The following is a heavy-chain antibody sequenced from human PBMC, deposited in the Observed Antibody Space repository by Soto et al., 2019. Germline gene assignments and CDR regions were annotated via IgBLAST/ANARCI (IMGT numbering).Heavy chain of an antibody. D-gene: IGHD6-25*01. V-gene: IGHV3-23*01. CDR2: ISGSGPTT. Sequence: EVQLLESGGGLVQPGGSLRLSCAASGFTFSSYAMSWVRQASGKGLEWVSAISGSGPTTYYAGSVKGRFTISRDNSKSTLYLQMNSLRAEDSAVSYCAKFFAETGGSSGWPWSFHFWVQGTLVTVSS. CDR3: AKFFAETGGSSGWPWSFHF. J-gene: IGHJ4*02. CDR1: GFTFSSYA.